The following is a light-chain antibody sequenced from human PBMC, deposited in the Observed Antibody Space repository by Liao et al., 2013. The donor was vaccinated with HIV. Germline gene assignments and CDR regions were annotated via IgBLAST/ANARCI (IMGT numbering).Light chain of an antibody. CDR3: QSGDSAGTFVI. CDR2: QGT. CDR1: ALGDKS. J-gene: IGLJ2*01. V-gene: IGLV3-25*03. Sequence: SYELTQPPSVSVSPGQTATITCSGDALGDKSPSWYQQRPGQPPVVVIYQGTKRPSGIPGRFSGSSSGTTVMLTISGVQAEDEADYYCQSGDSAGTFVIFGGGTRLTVL.